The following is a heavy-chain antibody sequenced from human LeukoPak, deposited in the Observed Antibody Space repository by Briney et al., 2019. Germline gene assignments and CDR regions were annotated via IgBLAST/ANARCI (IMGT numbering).Heavy chain of an antibody. D-gene: IGHD1-26*01. Sequence: GGSLRLSCATSGFTFTNYGVHWVRQAPGKGLEWVAVISDAGNNKKYADSVKGRFTISRDNSQNTVYLQMNGLRAEDTAVYYCARDLSGTWTFDYWGQGTLVSVSS. CDR3: ARDLSGTWTFDY. CDR1: GFTFTNYG. CDR2: ISDAGNNK. J-gene: IGHJ4*02. V-gene: IGHV3-30*19.